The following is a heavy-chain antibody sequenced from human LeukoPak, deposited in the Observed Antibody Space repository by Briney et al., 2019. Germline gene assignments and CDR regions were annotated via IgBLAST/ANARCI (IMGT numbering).Heavy chain of an antibody. Sequence: GGSLRLSCAASGFTFSSYAMHWVRQAPGKGLEWVAVISYDGSNKYYADSVKGRFTISRDNAKNSLYLQMNSLRAEDTAVYYCARDRKSSSSWLLDYWGQGTLVTVSS. CDR3: ARDRKSSSSWLLDY. V-gene: IGHV3-30-3*01. CDR2: ISYDGSNK. J-gene: IGHJ4*02. CDR1: GFTFSSYA. D-gene: IGHD6-13*01.